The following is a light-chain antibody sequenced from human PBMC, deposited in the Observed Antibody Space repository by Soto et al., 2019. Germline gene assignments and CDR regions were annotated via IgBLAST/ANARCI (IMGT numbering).Light chain of an antibody. CDR1: QSVLYSSNNKNY. Sequence: DIVMTQSPDSLAVSLGERATINCKSSQSVLYSSNNKNYLAWYQQKPGQPPNLLIYWASTRESGVPDRFSGSGSGTDFTLTISSLQAEDVAVYYCQQYYSTPQTFGQGTKVELK. CDR2: WAS. CDR3: QQYYSTPQT. J-gene: IGKJ1*01. V-gene: IGKV4-1*01.